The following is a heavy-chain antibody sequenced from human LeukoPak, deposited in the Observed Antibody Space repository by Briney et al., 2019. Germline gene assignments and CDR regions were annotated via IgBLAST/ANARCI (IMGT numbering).Heavy chain of an antibody. CDR3: ARAVGNSEDFDY. Sequence: GGSLRLSCAASGFTFSSYWMHWVRQAPGKGLVWVSRIKSDGSSTSYPGSVKGRFTISRDNAKNTLYLQMNSLRAEDTAVYYCARAVGNSEDFDYWGQGTLVTVSS. CDR2: IKSDGSST. V-gene: IGHV3-74*01. CDR1: GFTFSSYW. D-gene: IGHD4-23*01. J-gene: IGHJ4*02.